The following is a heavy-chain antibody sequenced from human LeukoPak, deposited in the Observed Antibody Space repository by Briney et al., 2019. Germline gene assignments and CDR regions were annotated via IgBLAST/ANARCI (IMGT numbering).Heavy chain of an antibody. J-gene: IGHJ3*02. CDR2: INPSGGST. V-gene: IGHV1-46*01. CDR3: ARGRATNAFDI. Sequence: ASVKVSCKASRNIFTGYFIHWVRQAPGQGLEWMGIINPSGGSTSYAQKFQGRVTMTRDTSTSTVYMELSSLRSEDTAVYYCARGRATNAFDIWGQGTMVTVSS. CDR1: RNIFTGYF.